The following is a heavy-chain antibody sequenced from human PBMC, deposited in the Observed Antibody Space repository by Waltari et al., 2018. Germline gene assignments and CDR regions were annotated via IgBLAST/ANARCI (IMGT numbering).Heavy chain of an antibody. V-gene: IGHV3-48*04. D-gene: IGHD2-8*01. CDR2: ISSSSSTI. CDR1: GFTFSSYS. CDR3: ARVLDPCTNGVCYYYYYYYMDV. J-gene: IGHJ6*03. Sequence: EVQLVESGGGLVQPGGSLRLSCAASGFTFSSYSMNWVRQAPGKGLEWVSYISSSSSTIYYADSLKGRFTISRDNAKNSLYLQMNSLRAEDTAVYYCARVLDPCTNGVCYYYYYYYMDVWGKGTTVTVSS.